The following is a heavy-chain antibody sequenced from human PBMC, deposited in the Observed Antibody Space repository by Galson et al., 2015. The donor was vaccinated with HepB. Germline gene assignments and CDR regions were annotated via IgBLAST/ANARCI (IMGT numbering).Heavy chain of an antibody. Sequence: SLRLSCAGSGFTLSSYGMHWVRQAPGKGPEWVAVIWYDGSNKNYADSVKGRFTISRDNSKNTLYLQMNSLRAEDTAVYYCASSRSSWYHHFDYWGQGTLVTVSS. CDR3: ASSRSSWYHHFDY. CDR2: IWYDGSNK. J-gene: IGHJ4*02. D-gene: IGHD6-13*01. CDR1: GFTLSSYG. V-gene: IGHV3-33*08.